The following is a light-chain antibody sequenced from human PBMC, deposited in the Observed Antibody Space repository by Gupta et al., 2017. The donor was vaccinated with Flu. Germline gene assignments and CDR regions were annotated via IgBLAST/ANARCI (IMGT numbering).Light chain of an antibody. CDR2: DVS. CDR1: SSDVGGYEY. Sequence: SSDVGGYEYVSWYQQHPGKAPKLMIYDVSQRPSGVPDRFSGSKSGNTASLTISGLQGDDEADYFCCSYAGTFTFVFGTETKVTVL. CDR3: CSYAGTFTFV. V-gene: IGLV2-11*03. J-gene: IGLJ1*01.